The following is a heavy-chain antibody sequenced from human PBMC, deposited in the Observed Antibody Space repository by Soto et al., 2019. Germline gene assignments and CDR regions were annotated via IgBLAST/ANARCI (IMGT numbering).Heavy chain of an antibody. CDR3: ARDKVVPAADYYYYYMDV. Sequence: GSLRLSCAASGFTDSSNYMSWVRQAPGKGLEWVSVIYSGGSTYYADSVKGRFTISRHNSKNTLYLQMNSLRAEDTAVYYCARDKVVPAADYYYYYMDVWGKGTTVTVSS. CDR2: IYSGGST. V-gene: IGHV3-53*04. J-gene: IGHJ6*03. CDR1: GFTDSSNY. D-gene: IGHD2-2*01.